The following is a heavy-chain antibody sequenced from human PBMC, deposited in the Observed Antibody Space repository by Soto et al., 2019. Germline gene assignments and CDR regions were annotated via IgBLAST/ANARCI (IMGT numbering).Heavy chain of an antibody. CDR2: IIPIFGTA. CDR1: GGTFSSYA. D-gene: IGHD6-13*01. CDR3: ATQPGYSSSWPFYY. J-gene: IGHJ4*02. V-gene: IGHV1-69*13. Sequence: ASVKVSCKASGGTFSSYAISWVRQAPGQGLEWMGGIIPIFGTANYAQKFQGRVTITADESTSTAYMELSSLRSEDTAVYYCATQPGYSSSWPFYYCGQGTLVPVSS.